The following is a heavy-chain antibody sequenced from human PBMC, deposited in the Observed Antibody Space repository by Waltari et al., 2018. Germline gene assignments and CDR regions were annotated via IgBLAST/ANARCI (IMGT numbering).Heavy chain of an antibody. CDR1: EGPFTSYP. V-gene: IGHV1-69*01. J-gene: IGHJ4*02. Sequence: QVQLVQSGAEVKKPGSSVKVSCKASEGPFTSYPISWLRQAPGQGLEWMGGIIPIFGTANYAQKFQGRVTITADESTSTAYMELSSLRSEDTAVYYCASDSSSSALPSVEWGQGTLVTVSS. CDR2: IIPIFGTA. D-gene: IGHD6-6*01. CDR3: ASDSSSSALPSVE.